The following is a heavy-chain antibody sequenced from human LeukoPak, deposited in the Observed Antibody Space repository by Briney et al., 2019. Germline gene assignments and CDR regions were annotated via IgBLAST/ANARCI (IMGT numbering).Heavy chain of an antibody. CDR3: AGNSQSFDY. CDR1: GFTFSSYG. Sequence: GGSLRLSCAASGFTFSSYGMHWVRQAPGKGLEWVSYISSSGSTIYYADSVKGRFTISRDNAKNSLYLQMNSLRAEDTAVYYCAGNSQSFDYWGQGTLVTVSS. V-gene: IGHV3-48*04. CDR2: ISSSGSTI. D-gene: IGHD1-7*01. J-gene: IGHJ4*02.